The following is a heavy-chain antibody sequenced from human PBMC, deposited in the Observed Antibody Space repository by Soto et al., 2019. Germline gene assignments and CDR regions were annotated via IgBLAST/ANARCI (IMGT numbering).Heavy chain of an antibody. CDR3: ARDSPPMDV. V-gene: IGHV1-3*01. J-gene: IGHJ6*02. CDR1: GYSFQTYS. CDR2: INAGNGNT. Sequence: GASVKVSCKASGYSFQTYSIHWVRQAPGQRLECMGWINAGNGNTKYSQKFQGRVTITRDTSASTAYMELSSLRSEDTAVYYCARDSPPMDVWGQGTTVTVSS.